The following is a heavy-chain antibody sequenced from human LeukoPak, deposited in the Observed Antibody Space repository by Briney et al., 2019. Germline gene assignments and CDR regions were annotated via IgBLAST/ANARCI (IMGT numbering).Heavy chain of an antibody. Sequence: GGSLRLSCAASGFTFSSYAMHWVRQAPGKGLEWVAVISYDGSNKYYADSVKGRFTISRDNSKNTLYLQMNSLGAEDTAVYYCARDQDSGGSPGYYYYGMDVWGQGTTVTVSS. CDR2: ISYDGSNK. J-gene: IGHJ6*02. CDR1: GFTFSSYA. CDR3: ARDQDSGGSPGYYYYGMDV. V-gene: IGHV3-30-3*01. D-gene: IGHD1-26*01.